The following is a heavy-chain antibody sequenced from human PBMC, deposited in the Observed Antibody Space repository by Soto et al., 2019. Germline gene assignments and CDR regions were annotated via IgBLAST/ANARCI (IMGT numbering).Heavy chain of an antibody. D-gene: IGHD6-13*01. J-gene: IGHJ4*02. CDR2: ISGSGGST. V-gene: IGHV3-23*01. CDR3: AMGYSRSGNPGY. CDR1: GFTFSSYA. Sequence: PGGSLRLSCAASGFTFSSYAMSWVRQAPGKGLEWVSAISGSGGSTYYADSVKGRFTISRDNSKNTLYLQMNSLRAEDTAVYYCAMGYSRSGNPGYWGQGTLVTVSS.